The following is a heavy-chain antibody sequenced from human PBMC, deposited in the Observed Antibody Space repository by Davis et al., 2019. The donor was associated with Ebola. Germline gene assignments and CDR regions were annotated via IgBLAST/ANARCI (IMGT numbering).Heavy chain of an antibody. Sequence: SETLSLTCTVSGGSISSYYWSWIRQPPGKGLEWIGYIYYSGSTNYNPSLKSRVTISVDTSKNQFSLKLSSVTAADTAVYYCARGMGEWLFYGMDVWGQGTTVTASS. CDR3: ARGMGEWLFYGMDV. CDR2: IYYSGST. V-gene: IGHV4-59*01. CDR1: GGSISSYY. D-gene: IGHD3-3*01. J-gene: IGHJ6*02.